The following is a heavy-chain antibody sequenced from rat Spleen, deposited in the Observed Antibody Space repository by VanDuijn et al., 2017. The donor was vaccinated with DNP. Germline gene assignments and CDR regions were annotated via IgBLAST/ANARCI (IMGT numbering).Heavy chain of an antibody. Sequence: EVQLVESGGGLVQPGRSLKLSCVASGFTFSDYNMAWVRQAPKKGLEWVATISYDGSDTDYRDSVKGRFTVSRDNAKSTLYLQMSSLRSEDTATYYCASWAPIAPLSTSNYWGQGVMVTVSS. CDR1: GFTFSDYN. J-gene: IGHJ2*01. CDR3: ASWAPIAPLSTSNY. V-gene: IGHV5-7*01. CDR2: ISYDGSDT. D-gene: IGHD1-2*01.